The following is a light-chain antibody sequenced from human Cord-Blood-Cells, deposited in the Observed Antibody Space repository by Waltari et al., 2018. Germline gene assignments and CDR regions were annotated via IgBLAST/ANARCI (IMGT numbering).Light chain of an antibody. Sequence: DIQMTQSPSTLSASVGDRVTITCRASPSISSWLAWFQRKPGKAPKLLIYDASSLESGGPSRFSGSGSGTEFTLNISSLQPDDFAAYYCKQYNSYWTFGPGTKVEIK. CDR2: DAS. CDR3: KQYNSYWT. V-gene: IGKV1-5*01. CDR1: PSISSW. J-gene: IGKJ1*01.